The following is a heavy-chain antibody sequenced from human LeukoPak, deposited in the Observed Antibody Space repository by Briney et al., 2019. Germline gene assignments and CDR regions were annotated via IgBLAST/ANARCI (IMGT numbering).Heavy chain of an antibody. CDR2: VSGSGAIA. CDR1: GFTFSNYA. Sequence: PGGSLRFSCAASGFTFSNYAMSWVRQAPGKGLEWVSAVSGSGAIAYYTDSVKGRFTISRDNSKNTLYLQMSSLTAKDTAVYYCAKDRSIGTYYTFDSWGQGTLVTVSS. V-gene: IGHV3-23*01. CDR3: AKDRSIGTYYTFDS. D-gene: IGHD1-26*01. J-gene: IGHJ4*02.